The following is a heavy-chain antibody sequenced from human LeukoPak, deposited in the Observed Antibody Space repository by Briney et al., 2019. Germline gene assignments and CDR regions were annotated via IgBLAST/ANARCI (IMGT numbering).Heavy chain of an antibody. CDR2: IYHSGST. V-gene: IGHV4-39*07. CDR3: ARSGFGELPLDY. CDR1: GGSISSSSYY. J-gene: IGHJ4*02. D-gene: IGHD1-26*01. Sequence: SETLSLTCTVSGGSISSSSYYWGWIRQPPGKGLEWIGYIYHSGSTYYNPSLKSRVTISVDRSKNQFSLKLSSETAADTAVYYCARSGFGELPLDYWGQGTLVTVSS.